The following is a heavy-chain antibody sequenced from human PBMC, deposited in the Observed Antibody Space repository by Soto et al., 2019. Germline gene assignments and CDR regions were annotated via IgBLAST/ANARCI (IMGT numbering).Heavy chain of an antibody. V-gene: IGHV4-59*01. D-gene: IGHD5-18*01. CDR1: GGSISSYY. J-gene: IGHJ4*03. CDR2: IYYSGST. Sequence: SETLSLTCTVSGGSISSYYWSWIRQPPGKGLEWIGYIYYSGSTTYNPSLKSRVTISVDTSKNQFSLKLSSVTAADTAVYFCARAGYSYGSGWFDYWGQGTMVTVSS. CDR3: ARAGYSYGSGWFDY.